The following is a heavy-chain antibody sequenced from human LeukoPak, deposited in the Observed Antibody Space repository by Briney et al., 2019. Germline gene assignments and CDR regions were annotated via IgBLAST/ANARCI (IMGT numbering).Heavy chain of an antibody. D-gene: IGHD6-13*01. CDR1: GFTFSSYA. CDR3: ARHGSSSWHVCFVP. CDR2: ISSSGDRT. J-gene: IGHJ5*02. V-gene: IGHV3-23*01. Sequence: GGSLRLSCVGSGFTFSSYAMSWVRQAPGKGLDWVSGISSSGDRTYYADSVKGRFTISRDNPKNTVYLQMNSLRAEDTAVCYCARHGSSSWHVCFVPWGQGTLVTVSS.